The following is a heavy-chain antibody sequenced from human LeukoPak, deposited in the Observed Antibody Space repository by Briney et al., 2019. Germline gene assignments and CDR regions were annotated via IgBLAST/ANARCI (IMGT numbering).Heavy chain of an antibody. J-gene: IGHJ3*02. Sequence: TPAETLSLTCTLSGGSIGSSYWSWVRQPAGKGLEWLGCISTSGSTNYNPSLKTRVTISVETPKNQFSLKLSAVTAAATAVFSCARDRTIVVPAATVDDVDIWGQGTMVTVSS. V-gene: IGHV4-4*07. CDR1: GGSIGSSY. D-gene: IGHD2-2*01. CDR2: ISTSGST. CDR3: ARDRTIVVPAATVDDVDI.